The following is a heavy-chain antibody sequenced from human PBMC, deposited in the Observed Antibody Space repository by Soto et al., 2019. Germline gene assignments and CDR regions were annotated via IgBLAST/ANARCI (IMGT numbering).Heavy chain of an antibody. CDR3: ARDRSSGGVGY. CDR1: GYTFTNYG. V-gene: IGHV1-18*01. D-gene: IGHD3-10*01. J-gene: IGHJ4*02. CDR2: VSGYNRNT. Sequence: QVQLVQSGVEVKMPGASVKLACKASGYTFTNYGLTWVRQVPGQGLEWIGWVSGYNRNTNYAQKLQGRVTMTTDTSTSTAYMELRSLRSDDTAVYYCARDRSSGGVGYWGQGTLVTVSS.